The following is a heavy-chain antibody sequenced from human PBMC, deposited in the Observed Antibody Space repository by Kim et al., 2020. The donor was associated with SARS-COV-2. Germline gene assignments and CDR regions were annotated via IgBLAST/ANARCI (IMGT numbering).Heavy chain of an antibody. CDR1: GGSISSYY. J-gene: IGHJ6*02. CDR3: ARAPGSYGSDYYYYGMDV. CDR2: IYYSGST. V-gene: IGHV4-59*13. Sequence: SETLSLTCTVSGGSISSYYRSWIRQPPGKGLEWIGYIYYSGSTNYNPSLKSRVTISVDTSKNQFSLKLSSVTAADTAVYYCARAPGSYGSDYYYYGMDVWGQGTTVTVSS. D-gene: IGHD1-26*01.